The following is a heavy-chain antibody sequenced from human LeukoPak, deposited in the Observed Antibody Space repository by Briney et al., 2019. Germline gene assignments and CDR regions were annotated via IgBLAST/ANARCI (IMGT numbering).Heavy chain of an antibody. D-gene: IGHD1-26*01. J-gene: IGHJ4*02. CDR3: ARDKGSYWVYYFDY. Sequence: GGSLRLSCAASGFTFSSNYMSWVRQAPGKGLEWVSVIYSGGSTYYADSVKGRFTISRDNSKNTLYLQMNSLRAEDTAVYYCARDKGSYWVYYFDYWGQGTLVTVSS. CDR1: GFTFSSNY. V-gene: IGHV3-66*01. CDR2: IYSGGST.